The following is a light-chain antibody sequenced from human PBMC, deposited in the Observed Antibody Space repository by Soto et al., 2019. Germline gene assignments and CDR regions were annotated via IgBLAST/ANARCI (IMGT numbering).Light chain of an antibody. J-gene: IGKJ1*01. V-gene: IGKV3-20*01. CDR2: ATS. CDR3: QDSSTSPWP. Sequence: TQSPGTLSLSPGERATLSCRAVQSVTSTYMAWYQQKPGQAPRLLIYATSFRATGSPDRFRGSASGTDFTLTISSLEPEDSAVYYCQDSSTSPWPFGQGTKVEIK. CDR1: QSVTSTY.